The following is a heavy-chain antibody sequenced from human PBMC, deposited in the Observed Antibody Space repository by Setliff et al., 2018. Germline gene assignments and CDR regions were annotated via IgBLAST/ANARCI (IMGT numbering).Heavy chain of an antibody. CDR3: ANPYDSSGYYQVGVDYFDN. D-gene: IGHD3-22*01. Sequence: PGGSLRLSCEVSGFTFNNHAMHWVRQAPGKGLEWVSGINWSGEIIGYADSVKGRFTFSRDNAKNSLFLEMNSLTAEDTAIYYCANPYDSSGYYQVGVDYFDNWGQGTLVTVSS. CDR1: GFTFNNHA. V-gene: IGHV3-9*01. CDR2: INWSGEII. J-gene: IGHJ4*02.